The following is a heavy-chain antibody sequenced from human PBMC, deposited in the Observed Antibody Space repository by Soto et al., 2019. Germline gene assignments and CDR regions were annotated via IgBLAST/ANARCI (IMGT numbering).Heavy chain of an antibody. V-gene: IGHV1-46*01. D-gene: IGHD3-22*01. CDR2: INPSGGST. Sequence: AAVKVCCKASGYTFTGYYIYWVRQAPGQGHEWMGIINPSGGSTSYAQQFQGRVTMTRDTSTSTVYMELSSLRSEDTAVYYCARTYYYYSCGYYLNHFAYPAQGTLDPGSS. J-gene: IGHJ4*02. CDR1: GYTFTGYY. CDR3: ARTYYYYSCGYYLNHFAY.